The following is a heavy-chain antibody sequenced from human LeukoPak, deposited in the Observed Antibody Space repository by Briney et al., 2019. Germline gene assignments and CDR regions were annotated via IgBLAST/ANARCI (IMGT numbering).Heavy chain of an antibody. CDR3: AREHTPYGSGCTAAY. D-gene: IGHD6-19*01. J-gene: IGHJ4*02. CDR1: GFTFSSYG. Sequence: GGSLRLSCVASGFTFSSYGMNWVRQAPGTGLEWVSYVSPSSSSIYYADSVKGRFTISRDNAKNSLYLQMNSLRAEDTAVYYCAREHTPYGSGCTAAYWGQGTLVTVSS. CDR2: VSPSSSSI. V-gene: IGHV3-48*01.